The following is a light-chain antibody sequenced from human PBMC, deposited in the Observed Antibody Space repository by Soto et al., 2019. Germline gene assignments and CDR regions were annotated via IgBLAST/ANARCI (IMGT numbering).Light chain of an antibody. J-gene: IGKJ4*01. CDR3: QRYNNWPLT. Sequence: EIIMTQCPATLAVAPGEGVTLSCRASQGNGDTLAWYQHKPGQTPRLLIYDTSARATGVPARFSGSRSGTEFTLTINSLQPEDFAVYYCQRYNNWPLTLGGGTKVDIK. CDR2: DTS. CDR1: QGNGDT. V-gene: IGKV3-15*01.